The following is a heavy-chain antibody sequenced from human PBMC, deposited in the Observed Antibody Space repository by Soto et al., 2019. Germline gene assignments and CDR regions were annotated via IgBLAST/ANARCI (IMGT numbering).Heavy chain of an antibody. CDR1: GFTVTINY. CDR3: HGYGY. Sequence: EVQVVESGGGLVQPGGSLRLSCAVSGFTVTINYMSWVRQAPGKGLEWVSVIYSGGTIYYADSVKGRFTISIDTSKNTLYLQMNSLRGDDAAVYYCHGYGYWGQGALVTVSS. CDR2: IYSGGTI. V-gene: IGHV3-53*01. D-gene: IGHD5-12*01. J-gene: IGHJ4*02.